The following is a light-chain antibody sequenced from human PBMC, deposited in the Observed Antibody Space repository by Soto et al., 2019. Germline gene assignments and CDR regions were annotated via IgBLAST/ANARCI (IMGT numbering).Light chain of an antibody. CDR3: QQYNNWRT. J-gene: IGKJ1*01. Sequence: EIVMTQSPATLSVSPGERATISCRASQSVSSDLAWYQQKPGQAPRLLIHGVSTRATVVPARFSGSGSGTEFTFTITSLQSEDSAVYYCQQYNNWRTFGQGTKVDIK. CDR1: QSVSSD. CDR2: GVS. V-gene: IGKV3-15*01.